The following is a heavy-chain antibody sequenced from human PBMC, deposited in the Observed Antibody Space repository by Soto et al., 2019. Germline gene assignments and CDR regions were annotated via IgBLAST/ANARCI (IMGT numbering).Heavy chain of an antibody. CDR2: ISAYNGNT. Sequence: EASVKVSCKASGYTFTSYGISWVRQAPGQGLEWMGWISAYNGNTNYAQKLQGRVTMTTDTSTSTAYMELRSLRSDDTAVYYCSRNRGSSTRRHYYYYYMDVWGKGTTVTVSS. CDR3: SRNRGSSTRRHYYYYYMDV. D-gene: IGHD2-2*01. J-gene: IGHJ6*03. V-gene: IGHV1-18*01. CDR1: GYTFTSYG.